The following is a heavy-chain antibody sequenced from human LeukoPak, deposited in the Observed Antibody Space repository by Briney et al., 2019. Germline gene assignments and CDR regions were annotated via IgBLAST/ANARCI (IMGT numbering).Heavy chain of an antibody. CDR3: ARATYYYDSSHPLFDY. CDR2: IHYSGST. Sequence: SETLSLTCTVSGGSISSYYWSWIRQPPGKGLEWIGYIHYSGSTNYNPSLKSRVTISVDTSKNQFSLKLSSVTAADTAVYYCARATYYYDSSHPLFDYWGQGTLVTVSS. D-gene: IGHD3-22*01. J-gene: IGHJ4*02. CDR1: GGSISSYY. V-gene: IGHV4-59*01.